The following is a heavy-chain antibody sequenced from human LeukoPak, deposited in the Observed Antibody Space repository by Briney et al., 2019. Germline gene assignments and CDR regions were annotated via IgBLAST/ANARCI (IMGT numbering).Heavy chain of an antibody. CDR1: GFTFSSYS. Sequence: GSLRLSCAASGFTFSSYSMNWIRQPAGKGLEWIGRIYTSGSTNYNPSLKSRVTISVDTSKNQFSLKLSSVTAADTAVYYCAREGLNMVRVVIPKEAWGWFDPWGQGTLVTVSS. J-gene: IGHJ5*02. CDR3: AREGLNMVRVVIPKEAWGWFDP. D-gene: IGHD3-10*01. V-gene: IGHV4-4*07. CDR2: IYTSGST.